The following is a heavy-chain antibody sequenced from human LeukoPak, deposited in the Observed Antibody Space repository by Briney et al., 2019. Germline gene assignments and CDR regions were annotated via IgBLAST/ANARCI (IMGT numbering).Heavy chain of an antibody. J-gene: IGHJ4*02. D-gene: IGHD2-21*02. CDR2: IKQDGSEK. CDR1: GFTFSRYW. V-gene: IGHV3-7*01. CDR3: ARGSRGLDDSDYFDY. Sequence: GGSLRLSCAASGFTFSRYWMSWVRQAPGKGLEWVANIKQDGSEKYYVDSVKGRITISRDNAKNSLYLQMNSLRAEDTAVYYWARGSRGLDDSDYFDYWGQGTLVTVSS.